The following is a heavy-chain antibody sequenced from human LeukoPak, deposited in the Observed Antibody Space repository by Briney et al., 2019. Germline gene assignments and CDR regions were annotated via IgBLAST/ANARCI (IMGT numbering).Heavy chain of an antibody. V-gene: IGHV3-9*01. CDR3: AKGQYQLLDWFDP. Sequence: LSLTCSVSGGSINSDYWNWIRQPPGKGLEWVSGISWNSGSIGYADSVKGRFTISRDNAKNSLYLQTNSLRAEDTALYYCAKGQYQLLDWFDPWGQGTLVTVSP. CDR2: ISWNSGSI. D-gene: IGHD2-2*01. J-gene: IGHJ5*02. CDR1: GGSINSDY.